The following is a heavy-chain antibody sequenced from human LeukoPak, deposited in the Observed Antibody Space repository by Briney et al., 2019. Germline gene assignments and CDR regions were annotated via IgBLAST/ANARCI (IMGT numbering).Heavy chain of an antibody. Sequence: GGPLRLSCAASGFTFSTYTMNWVRQAPGKGLEWVSAISGSGGSTYYADSVKGRFTISRDNSKNTLYLQMNSLRAEDTAVYYCAKDQERDSSGYSYYYYYGMDVWGQGTTVTVSS. CDR1: GFTFSTYT. V-gene: IGHV3-23*01. D-gene: IGHD3-22*01. CDR3: AKDQERDSSGYSYYYYYGMDV. CDR2: ISGSGGST. J-gene: IGHJ6*02.